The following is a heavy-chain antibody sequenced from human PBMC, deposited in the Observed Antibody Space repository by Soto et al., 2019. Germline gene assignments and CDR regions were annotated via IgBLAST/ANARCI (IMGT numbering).Heavy chain of an antibody. Sequence: XATLSLTCSVSGDSINSSGYYWGWIRQPPGKGLEWIESISYSGTTYYNPSLKSRVTISVDTSKTQFSLRLTSVTAPDTALYYSARPVDSSSYLDYWGQGTPVTVSS. V-gene: IGHV4-39*01. CDR1: GDSINSSGYY. J-gene: IGHJ4*02. CDR3: ARPVDSSSYLDY. D-gene: IGHD6-13*01. CDR2: ISYSGTT.